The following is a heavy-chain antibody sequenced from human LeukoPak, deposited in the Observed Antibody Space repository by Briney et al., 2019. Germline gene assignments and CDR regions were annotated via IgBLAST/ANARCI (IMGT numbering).Heavy chain of an antibody. Sequence: GGSLRLSCAASGFTFRAYGMHWVRQAPGKGLEWVALISDDGSSKLYADSVKGRFTISRDNFRNTLYLQMNSLRLEDTAVYYCAKGGGRFHLPFDPWGQGTLVSVSS. CDR2: ISDDGSSK. J-gene: IGHJ5*02. V-gene: IGHV3-30*18. CDR1: GFTFRAYG. D-gene: IGHD3-16*01. CDR3: AKGGGRFHLPFDP.